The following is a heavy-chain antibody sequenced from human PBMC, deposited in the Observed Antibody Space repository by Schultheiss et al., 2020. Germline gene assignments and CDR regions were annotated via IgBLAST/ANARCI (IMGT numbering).Heavy chain of an antibody. CDR3: ARVAAAGWAIDY. J-gene: IGHJ4*02. D-gene: IGHD6-13*01. CDR1: GFTFSDYY. Sequence: GGSLRLSCAASGFTFSDYYMSWIRQAPGKGLEWVSYISSSSATIWYAESVKGRFTISRDNAKNSLYLQMNSLRAEDTAVYYCARVAAAGWAIDYWGQGTLVTVSS. CDR2: ISSSSATI. V-gene: IGHV3-11*01.